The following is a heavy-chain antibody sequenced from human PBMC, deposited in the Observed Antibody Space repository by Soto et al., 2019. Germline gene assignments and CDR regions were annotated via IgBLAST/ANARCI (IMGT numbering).Heavy chain of an antibody. J-gene: IGHJ6*02. CDR3: ARGRKRYPPPYCYGMDV. Sequence: PGGSLRLSCAASGFTFSDYYMSWIRQAPGKGLEWVSYISSSGSTIYYADSVKGRFTISRDNAKNSLYLQMNSLRAEDTAVYYCARGRKRYPPPYCYGMDVWGQGTTVTVSS. D-gene: IGHD1-20*01. V-gene: IGHV3-11*01. CDR1: GFTFSDYY. CDR2: ISSSGSTI.